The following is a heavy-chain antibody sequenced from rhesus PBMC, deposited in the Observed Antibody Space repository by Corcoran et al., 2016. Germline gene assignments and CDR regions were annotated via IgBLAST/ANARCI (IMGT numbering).Heavy chain of an antibody. CDR3: ASGRPRWYFDY. J-gene: IGHJ4*01. V-gene: IGHV4-80*01. CDR1: GSSISSYW. CDR2: INGNCWST. Sequence: QVQLQESGPGLVKPSETLSLTCAVSGSSISSYWWHWIRQPPGKGLDLIVEINGNCWSTNYNPSLKSRVTISKDASKNQFSLKLSSVTAADTAVYYCASGRPRWYFDYWGQGVLVTVSS.